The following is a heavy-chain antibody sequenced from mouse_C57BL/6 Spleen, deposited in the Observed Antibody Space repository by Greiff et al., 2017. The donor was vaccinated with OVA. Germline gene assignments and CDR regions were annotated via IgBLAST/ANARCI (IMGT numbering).Heavy chain of an antibody. CDR3: ARGTTVVDY. D-gene: IGHD1-1*01. V-gene: IGHV3-6*01. CDR2: ISYDGSN. Sequence: QSGPGLVKPSQSLSLTCSVTGYSITSGYYWNWIRQFPGNKLEWLGSISYDGSNNYNPSLKNRISITRDTSKNQFFLTLNSVTTEDTATYYCARGTTVVDYWGQGTTLTVSS. J-gene: IGHJ2*01. CDR1: GYSITSGYY.